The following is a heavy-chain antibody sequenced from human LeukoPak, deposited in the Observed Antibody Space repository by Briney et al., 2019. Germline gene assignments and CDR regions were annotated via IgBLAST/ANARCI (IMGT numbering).Heavy chain of an antibody. CDR1: GYIFTGYY. V-gene: IGHV1-2*02. J-gene: IGHJ4*02. Sequence: ASVKVSCKASGYIFTGYYMHWVRQAPGQGLEWMGWINPNSGGTNSAQKFQGRVTMTRDTSISAAYMELSRLRSDDTAVYFCARGGITMVRGVIITKALDYWGQGTLVTVSS. CDR3: ARGGITMVRGVIITKALDY. CDR2: INPNSGGT. D-gene: IGHD3-10*01.